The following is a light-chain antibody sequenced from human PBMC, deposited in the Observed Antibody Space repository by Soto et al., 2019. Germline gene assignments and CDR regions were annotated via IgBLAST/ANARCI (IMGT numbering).Light chain of an antibody. V-gene: IGLV1-51*01. CDR2: DNN. Sequence: QSALTQPPSVSAAPGQKVTISCSGSSSNIGNNYVSWYQQLPGTAPKLLIYDNNQRPSGIPDRVSGSKSGTSAALGITGLQTGDEADYYCGAWDSSLSVYVLGTGTKVTVL. CDR3: GAWDSSLSVYV. CDR1: SSNIGNNY. J-gene: IGLJ1*01.